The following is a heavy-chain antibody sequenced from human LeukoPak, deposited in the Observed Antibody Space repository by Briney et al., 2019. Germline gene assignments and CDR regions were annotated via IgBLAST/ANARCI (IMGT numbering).Heavy chain of an antibody. CDR1: GYTFTSYD. Sequence: ASVKVSCKASGYTFTSYDINWVRQATGQGLEWMGWMNTNSGNTGYAQKFQGRVTMTRNTSISTAYMELSSLRSEDTAVYYCARILYRPSGYRMYYYGMDVWGQGTTVTVSS. D-gene: IGHD5-18*01. J-gene: IGHJ6*02. V-gene: IGHV1-8*01. CDR2: MNTNSGNT. CDR3: ARILYRPSGYRMYYYGMDV.